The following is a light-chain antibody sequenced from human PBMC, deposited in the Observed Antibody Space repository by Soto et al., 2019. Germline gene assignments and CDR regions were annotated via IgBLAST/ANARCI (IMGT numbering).Light chain of an antibody. CDR1: QGISSY. CDR3: QQLNSYPPWT. CDR2: AAF. J-gene: IGKJ1*01. V-gene: IGKV1-9*01. Sequence: DIQLTQSPSFLSASVGDRVTITCRASQGISSYLAWYQQKPGKAPKLLIYAAFTLQSGVPSRFSGSGSGTECTLTSSSLQPEDFATYYCQQLNSYPPWTFGQGTKVEIK.